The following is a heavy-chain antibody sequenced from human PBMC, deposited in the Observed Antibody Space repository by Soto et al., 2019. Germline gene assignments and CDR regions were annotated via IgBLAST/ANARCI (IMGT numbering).Heavy chain of an antibody. CDR1: GGSLSSGDYF. D-gene: IGHD6-13*01. V-gene: IGHV4-30-4*01. CDR3: ARASDSAYSSSWYSAFDV. Sequence: QVQLRESGPGLVKPSQTLSLTCTVSGGSLSSGDYFWSWIRQPPGEGLEWIANIYHSGSTHYNPSLRHRVLMSVDTSTNRFSLNLTSVTAADTAVYYCARASDSAYSSSWYSAFDVWGQGTMVTVSS. CDR2: IYHSGST. J-gene: IGHJ3*01.